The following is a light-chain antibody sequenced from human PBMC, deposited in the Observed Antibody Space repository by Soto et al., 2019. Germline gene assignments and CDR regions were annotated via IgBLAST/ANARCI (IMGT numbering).Light chain of an antibody. CDR1: SSNIGAGYD. Sequence: QSVLTQPPSVSGAPGQKVIISCTGSSSNIGAGYDVHWYQQLPGTAPKLLIYSNNNRPSGVPDRLSGSKSGTSASLAITGLQVEDEADYYCQSYDSSLSAAVFGGVTKLTVL. V-gene: IGLV1-40*01. J-gene: IGLJ2*01. CDR2: SNN. CDR3: QSYDSSLSAAV.